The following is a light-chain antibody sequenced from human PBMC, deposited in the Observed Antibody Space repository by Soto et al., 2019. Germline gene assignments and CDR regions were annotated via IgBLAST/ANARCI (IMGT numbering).Light chain of an antibody. CDR1: SSDDGGYNY. CDR3: SSYAGTVYV. CDR2: EVS. J-gene: IGLJ1*01. V-gene: IGLV2-8*01. Sequence: QSALTQPPSASGSPGQSVTISCTGTSSDDGGYNYVSWYPQHPGKAPKLMIYEVSKRPSGVPDRVSGSKSGNTASLTVSGLQTEDEADYYCSSYAGTVYVFGTGTKVTVL.